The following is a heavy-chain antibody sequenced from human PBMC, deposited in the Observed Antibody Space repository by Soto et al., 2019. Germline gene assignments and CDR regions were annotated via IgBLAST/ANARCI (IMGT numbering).Heavy chain of an antibody. J-gene: IGHJ4*02. CDR2: IYHSGST. Sequence: SETLSLTCAVSGGSIGSGGYSWSWIRQPPGKGLEWIGYIYHSGSTYYNPSLKSRVTISVDRSKNQFSLKLSSVTAADTAVYYCAAGGGLPRYYWGQGTLVTAS. V-gene: IGHV4-30-2*01. D-gene: IGHD5-12*01. CDR3: AAGGGLPRYY. CDR1: GGSIGSGGYS.